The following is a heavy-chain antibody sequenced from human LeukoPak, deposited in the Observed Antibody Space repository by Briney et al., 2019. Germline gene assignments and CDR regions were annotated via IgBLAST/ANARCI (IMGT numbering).Heavy chain of an antibody. J-gene: IGHJ4*02. CDR1: GGSISSSSYY. CDR2: IYYSGRT. V-gene: IGHV4-39*01. D-gene: IGHD5-18*01. Sequence: SETLSLTCTVSGGSISSSSYYWGWIRQPPGKGLEWIGSIYYSGRTYYKPSLKSRVTISVDTSKNEFSLKLSSVTAADTAVYYCAQGSGYSYGRAGHGDYWGQGTLVTVSS. CDR3: AQGSGYSYGRAGHGDY.